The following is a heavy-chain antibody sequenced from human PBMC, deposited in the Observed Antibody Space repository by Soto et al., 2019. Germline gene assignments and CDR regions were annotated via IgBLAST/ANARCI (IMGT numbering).Heavy chain of an antibody. CDR1: GGPISSGGYY. CDR3: ARRLWFGENLWFDP. D-gene: IGHD3-10*01. Sequence: QVQLQESGPGLVKPSETLSLTCTVSGGPISSGGYYWSWIRQHPGKGLEWIGYIYYTGRTDYNPSLKSPVIISVDTSTSQVSLTLSSVTAADTAVYYCARRLWFGENLWFDPWRQGTLVTVSS. J-gene: IGHJ5*02. V-gene: IGHV4-31*01. CDR2: IYYTGRT.